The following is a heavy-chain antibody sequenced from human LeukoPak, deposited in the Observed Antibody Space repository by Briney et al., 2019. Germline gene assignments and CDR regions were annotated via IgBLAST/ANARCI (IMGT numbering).Heavy chain of an antibody. D-gene: IGHD2-2*01. CDR1: RFTFSTYA. J-gene: IGHJ4*02. CDR2: ISGSGDTT. CDR3: AKSQRNDQQVVQRIDY. V-gene: IGHV3-23*01. Sequence: GGSLRLSCTASRFTFSTYAMSWVRQAPGKGLEWVSSISGSGDTTYYTGSVKGRFTISRDNSKNALYLQMSSLRAEDTAVYYSAKSQRNDQQVVQRIDYWGQGTLVTVSS.